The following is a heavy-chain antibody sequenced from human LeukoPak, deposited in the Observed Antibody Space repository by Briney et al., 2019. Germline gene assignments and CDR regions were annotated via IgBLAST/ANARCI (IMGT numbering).Heavy chain of an antibody. CDR1: GGSISSSSCY. CDR2: IYYSGST. Sequence: SETLSLTCTVSGGSISSSSCYWGWIRQPPGKGLEWIGSIYYSGSTYYHPSLKSRFTISVDTSKNQFSLKLSSVTAADTAVYYCARRAPNYDFWSGYWVFDYWGQGTLVTVSS. D-gene: IGHD3-3*01. V-gene: IGHV4-39*01. J-gene: IGHJ4*02. CDR3: ARRAPNYDFWSGYWVFDY.